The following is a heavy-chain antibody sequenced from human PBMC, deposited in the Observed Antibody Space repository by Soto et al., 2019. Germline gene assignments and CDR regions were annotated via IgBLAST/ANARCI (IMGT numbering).Heavy chain of an antibody. Sequence: SETLSLTCTVSGGSISSYYWSWIRQPPGKGLEWIGYIYYSGSTNYNPSLKSRVTISVDTSKNQFSLKLSSVTAADTAVYYCARDKSCSGGSCYSGPYYYYYMDVWGKGTTVTVSS. CDR2: IYYSGST. V-gene: IGHV4-59*01. J-gene: IGHJ6*03. CDR1: GGSISSYY. CDR3: ARDKSCSGGSCYSGPYYYYYMDV. D-gene: IGHD2-15*01.